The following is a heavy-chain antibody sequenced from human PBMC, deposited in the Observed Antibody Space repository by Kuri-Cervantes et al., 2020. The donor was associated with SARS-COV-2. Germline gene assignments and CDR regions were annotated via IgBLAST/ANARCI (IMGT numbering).Heavy chain of an antibody. Sequence: SETLSLTCTVSGGSISSSSYYWGWIRQPPGKGLEWIGSIYYSGSTYYNPSLKSRVTISVDTSKNQFSLKLSSVTAADTAVYYCARLPPGPVDYWGQGTLVTVSS. CDR2: IYYSGST. J-gene: IGHJ4*02. CDR3: ARLPPGPVDY. D-gene: IGHD4-17*01. V-gene: IGHV4-39*01. CDR1: GGSISSSSYY.